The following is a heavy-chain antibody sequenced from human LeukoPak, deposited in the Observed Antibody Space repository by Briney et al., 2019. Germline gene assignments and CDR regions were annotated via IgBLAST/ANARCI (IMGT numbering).Heavy chain of an antibody. Sequence: ASVKVSCKASGYTFTSYYMHWVRQAPGQGLEWMGWISAYNGNTNYAQKLQGRVTMTTDTSTSTAYMELRSLRSDDTAVYYCARGSDILTGYGYYYYYMDVWGKGTTVTVSS. J-gene: IGHJ6*03. CDR3: ARGSDILTGYGYYYYYMDV. D-gene: IGHD3-9*01. CDR1: GYTFTSYY. V-gene: IGHV1-18*04. CDR2: ISAYNGNT.